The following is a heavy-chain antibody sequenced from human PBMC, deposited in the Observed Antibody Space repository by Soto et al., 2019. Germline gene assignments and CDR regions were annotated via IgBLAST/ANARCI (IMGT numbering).Heavy chain of an antibody. D-gene: IGHD3-16*01. CDR1: GGSISSGGYS. V-gene: IGHV4-30-2*01. J-gene: IGHJ5*02. Sequence: QLQLQESGSGLVKPSQTLSLTCAVSGGSISSGGYSWSWIRQPPGKGLEWIGYIYHSGSTYYNPTLKSRVTISVDRSKNQFSLKRSSVTAADTAVYYCARAQGGGTPFDPWGQGTLVTVSS. CDR2: IYHSGST. CDR3: ARAQGGGTPFDP.